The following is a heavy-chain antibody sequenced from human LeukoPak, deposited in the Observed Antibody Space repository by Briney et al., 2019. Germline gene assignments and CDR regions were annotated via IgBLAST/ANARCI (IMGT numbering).Heavy chain of an antibody. CDR2: IYSGGTT. CDR1: GFTVSSNY. D-gene: IGHD3-22*01. J-gene: IGHJ4*02. CDR3: ARMLISSGYYVDS. Sequence: GGSLRLSCAASGFTVSSNYMSWVRQAPGKGLEWVSVIYSGGTTYYADSVKGRFTISRDISKNTLYLQMGSLRVEDTAVYYCARMLISSGYYVDSWGQGTPVTVSS. V-gene: IGHV3-53*01.